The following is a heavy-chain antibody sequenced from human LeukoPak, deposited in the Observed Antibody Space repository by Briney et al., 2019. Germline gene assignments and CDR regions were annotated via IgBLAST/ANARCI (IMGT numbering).Heavy chain of an antibody. CDR2: INSDGSST. D-gene: IGHD6-19*01. J-gene: IGHJ3*02. CDR3: ASVPPGLGDASSGWYKVGAFDI. CDR1: GFTFSSYW. V-gene: IGHV3-74*01. Sequence: PGGSLRLSCAASGFTFSSYWMHWVRQAPGKGLVWVSRINSDGSSTSYADSVKGRFTISRDNAKNTLYLQMNSLRAEDTAVYYCASVPPGLGDASSGWYKVGAFDIWGQGTMVTVSS.